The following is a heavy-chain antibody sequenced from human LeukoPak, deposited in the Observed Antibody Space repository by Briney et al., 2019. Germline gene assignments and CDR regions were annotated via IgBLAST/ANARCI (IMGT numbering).Heavy chain of an antibody. V-gene: IGHV3-7*01. CDR3: ARIGYSSSSLDY. CDR1: GFTFSNYW. Sequence: GGSLRLSCAASGFTFSNYWMTWVRQAPGKGLGWVANIKQDGSQKYYVDSVKGRFTISRDNAKISSYLQMNSLRAEDTAVYYCARIGYSSSSLDYWGQGTLVTVSS. J-gene: IGHJ4*02. D-gene: IGHD6-6*01. CDR2: IKQDGSQK.